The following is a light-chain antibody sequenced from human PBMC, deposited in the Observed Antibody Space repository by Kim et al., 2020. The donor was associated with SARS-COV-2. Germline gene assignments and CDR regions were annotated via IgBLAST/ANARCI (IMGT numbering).Light chain of an antibody. J-gene: IGLJ2*01. CDR2: EVT. V-gene: IGLV2-23*02. Sequence: PGQAITISCTGGSDDFVSYNLVSWYQQYPGKAPKLMIYEVTKRPSGVSDRFSGSKSGNAASLTISGLQAEDEADYYCCSYAGSVTVFGGGTQLTVL. CDR1: SDDFVSYNL. CDR3: CSYAGSVTV.